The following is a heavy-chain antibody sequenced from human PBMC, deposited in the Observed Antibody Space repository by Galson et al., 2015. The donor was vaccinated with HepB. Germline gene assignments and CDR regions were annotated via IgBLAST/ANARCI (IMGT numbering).Heavy chain of an antibody. D-gene: IGHD1-26*01. Sequence: SLRLSCAASGFPFSSHAMDWVRQAPGKGLEWVAVISFSGSNKYYSDSVKGRFIISRDNSKNTLDLQMNSLRAEDTAVYYCARALSWELDAFDVWGQGTMVSVSS. CDR2: ISFSGSNK. CDR1: GFPFSSHA. J-gene: IGHJ3*01. CDR3: ARALSWELDAFDV. V-gene: IGHV3-30*04.